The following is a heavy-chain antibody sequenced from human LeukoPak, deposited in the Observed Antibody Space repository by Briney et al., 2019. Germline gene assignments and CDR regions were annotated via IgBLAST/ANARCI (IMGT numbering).Heavy chain of an antibody. CDR3: AKSDWFDP. V-gene: IGHV3-74*03. CDR1: GFTFSNYW. J-gene: IGHJ5*02. CDR2: IKHDGSIA. Sequence: GESLRLSCATSGFTFSNYWMSWLRQAPGKGLVWVSRIKHDGSIATYAESVKGPFTISRDNARNTLYLQMNSLRVDDTAVYYCAKSDWFDPWGRGTLVTVSS.